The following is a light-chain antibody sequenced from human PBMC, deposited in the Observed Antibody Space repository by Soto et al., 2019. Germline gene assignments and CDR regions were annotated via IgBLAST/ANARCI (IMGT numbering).Light chain of an antibody. Sequence: DIQMTQSPSYVSASVGDRVTITCRASQVIGSWLAWYQQKPGKAPKLLIYDASSLHSGVPASFSGSGSGTYFTLTISSLQPEDSATYYCQQANSFPCTFVQGTKVEIK. CDR3: QQANSFPCT. V-gene: IGKV1-12*01. CDR2: DAS. J-gene: IGKJ1*01. CDR1: QVIGSW.